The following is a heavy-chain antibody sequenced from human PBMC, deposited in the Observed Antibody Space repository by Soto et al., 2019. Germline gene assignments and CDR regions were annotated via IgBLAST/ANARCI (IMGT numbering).Heavy chain of an antibody. Sequence: ASVKVSCKASGYTFTGCYMHWVRQAPGQGLEWMGWINPNSGGTNYAQKFQGRVTMTRDTSIITAYMELSRLRSDDTAVYYSARRIAAPGTPYYYYGMDVWGQGTMVTVSS. D-gene: IGHD6-13*01. CDR2: INPNSGGT. J-gene: IGHJ6*02. V-gene: IGHV1-2*02. CDR1: GYTFTGCY. CDR3: ARRIAAPGTPYYYYGMDV.